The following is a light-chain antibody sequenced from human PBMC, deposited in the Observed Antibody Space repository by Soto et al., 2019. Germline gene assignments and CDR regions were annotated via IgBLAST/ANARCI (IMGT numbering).Light chain of an antibody. CDR1: SSNIGSNP. J-gene: IGLJ2*01. Sequence: QAVVTQPPSASGTPGQRVTISCSGSSSNIGSNPVNWYQQLPGTAPKLLIYSNAQRPSGVPDRFSGSKSGTSASLAISGLQSEDEADYYCAAWDDSLNGSVVFGGGTKVTVL. V-gene: IGLV1-44*01. CDR2: SNA. CDR3: AAWDDSLNGSVV.